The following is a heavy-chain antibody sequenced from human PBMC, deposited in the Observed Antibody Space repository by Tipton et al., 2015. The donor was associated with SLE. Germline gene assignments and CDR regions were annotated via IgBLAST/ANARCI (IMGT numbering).Heavy chain of an antibody. CDR2: INHSGST. D-gene: IGHD3-22*01. CDR3: ARGGGYYDSSQYFQH. Sequence: TLSLTCTVSGVSISSHYWSWIRQPPGKGLEWIGEINHSGSTNYNPSLKSRVTISVDTSKNQFSLKLSSVTAADTAVYYCARGGGYYDSSQYFQHWGQGTLVTVSS. J-gene: IGHJ1*01. V-gene: IGHV4-34*01. CDR1: GVSISSHY.